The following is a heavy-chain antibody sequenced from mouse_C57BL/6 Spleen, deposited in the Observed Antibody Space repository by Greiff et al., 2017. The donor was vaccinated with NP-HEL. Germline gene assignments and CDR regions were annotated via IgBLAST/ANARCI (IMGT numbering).Heavy chain of an antibody. D-gene: IGHD1-1*01. CDR3: WRHSYYYGSSYVRAMDY. CDR2: IRSKSNNYAT. Sequence: EVKLLESGGGLVQPKGSLKLSCAASGFSFNTYAMNWVRQAPGKGLEWVARIRSKSNNYATYYADSVKDRFTISRDDSESMLYLQMNNLKTEDTAMYYCWRHSYYYGSSYVRAMDYWGQGTSVTVSS. CDR1: GFSFNTYA. V-gene: IGHV10-1*01. J-gene: IGHJ4*01.